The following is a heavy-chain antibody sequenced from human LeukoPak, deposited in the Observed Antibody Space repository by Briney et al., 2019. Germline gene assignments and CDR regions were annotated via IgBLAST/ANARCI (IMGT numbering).Heavy chain of an antibody. CDR1: GFTFSSYA. CDR3: AKDLTLLGAFDI. J-gene: IGHJ3*02. D-gene: IGHD4/OR15-4a*01. V-gene: IGHV3-23*01. CDR2: ISGSGGST. Sequence: PGGSLRLSCAASGFTFSSYAMSWVRQAPGKGLEWVSAISGSGGSTYYADSVRGRFTISRDNSKSTLYLQMNSLRAEDTAVYYCAKDLTLLGAFDIWGQGTMVTVSS.